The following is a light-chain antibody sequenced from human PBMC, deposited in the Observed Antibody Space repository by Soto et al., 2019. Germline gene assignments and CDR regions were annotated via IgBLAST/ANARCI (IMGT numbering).Light chain of an antibody. V-gene: IGKV3-15*01. CDR2: AAS. CDR1: QTINSD. CDR3: QQYDSWPFT. J-gene: IGKJ3*01. Sequence: EILMTQSPATLSVSPGERATLSCRASQTINSDLAWYQQKPGQAPRLLIYAASTRATGIPARFSDSGSGTEFTLTISSLQSEDFALYYCQQYDSWPFTFGPGSKLHFK.